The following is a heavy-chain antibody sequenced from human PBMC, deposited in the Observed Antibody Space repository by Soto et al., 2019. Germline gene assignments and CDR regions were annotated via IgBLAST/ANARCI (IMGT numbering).Heavy chain of an antibody. D-gene: IGHD2-8*01. V-gene: IGHV4-31*11. J-gene: IGHJ4*02. CDR2: IFHTGST. CDR3: TRETYSTSANCFIHFDS. Sequence: PSETLSLTCAVSGASISSGDSYWSWIRQRPGKGLEWIGYIFHTGSTYYNPSLKSRVTISLDSSKNQFSLKLTSATAADTAVYFCTRETYSTSANCFIHFDSWGQGSLVTVSS. CDR1: GASISSGDSY.